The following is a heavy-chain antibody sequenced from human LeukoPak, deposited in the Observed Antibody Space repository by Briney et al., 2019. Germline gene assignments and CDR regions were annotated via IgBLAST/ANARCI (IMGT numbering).Heavy chain of an antibody. CDR3: ARGYSESSGRYAFHI. Sequence: GGSLRLSCATSGFTFSSYHMSWVRQAPGKGLEWVSSISGTSTYIYYADSVKGRFTISRDNAENSLYLQMNSLRAEDTAVYYCARGYSESSGRYAFHIWGQGTMVTVSS. J-gene: IGHJ3*02. CDR2: ISGTSTYI. D-gene: IGHD3-22*01. CDR1: GFTFSSYH. V-gene: IGHV3-21*01.